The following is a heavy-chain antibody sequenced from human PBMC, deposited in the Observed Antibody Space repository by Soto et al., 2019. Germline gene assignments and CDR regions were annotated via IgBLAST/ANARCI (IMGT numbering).Heavy chain of an antibody. CDR3: ARGYYDFWSGFPYYFDC. CDR1: GGTFSSYA. J-gene: IGHJ4*02. D-gene: IGHD3-3*01. CDR2: IIPIFGTA. V-gene: IGHV1-69*12. Sequence: QVQLVQSGAEVKKPGSSVKVSCKASGGTFSSYAISWVRQAPGQGLEWMGGIIPIFGTANYAQKFQGRVTITAEESTSTAYMELSSLRSEDTAVYYCARGYYDFWSGFPYYFDCWGQGTLVTVSS.